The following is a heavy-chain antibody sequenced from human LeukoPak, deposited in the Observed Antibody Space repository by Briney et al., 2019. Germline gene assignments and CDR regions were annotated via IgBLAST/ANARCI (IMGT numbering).Heavy chain of an antibody. V-gene: IGHV1-2*06. CDR2: INPNSGDT. D-gene: IGHD3-10*01. Sequence: ASVKVSCKASGYTFTSYDIHWVRQATGQGLEWMGRINPNSGDTEYTQKFQDGVTMTRDTSTSTAYMELSGLRSGDTAVYYCARDKYYYGSGTFYSSAVFDNWGQGTLVAVSS. CDR3: ARDKYYYGSGTFYSSAVFDN. J-gene: IGHJ4*02. CDR1: GYTFTSYD.